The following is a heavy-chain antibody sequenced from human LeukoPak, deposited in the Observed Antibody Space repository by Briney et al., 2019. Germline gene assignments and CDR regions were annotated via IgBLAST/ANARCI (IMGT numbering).Heavy chain of an antibody. V-gene: IGHV4-4*07. CDR1: GGSISSYY. D-gene: IGHD2-2*01. CDR3: ARDRAGEYCSSTSCFFYYYYGMDV. CDR2: IYTSGST. J-gene: IGHJ6*02. Sequence: SETLSLTCTVSGGSISSYYWSWIRQPAGKGLEWIGRIYTSGSTNYNPSLKSRVTMSVDTSKNQFSLKLSSVTAADTAVYYCARDRAGEYCSSTSCFFYYYYGMDVWGQGTTVTVSS.